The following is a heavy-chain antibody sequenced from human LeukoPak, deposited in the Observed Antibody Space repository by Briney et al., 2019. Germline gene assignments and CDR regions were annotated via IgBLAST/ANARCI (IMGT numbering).Heavy chain of an antibody. D-gene: IGHD2-2*01. CDR3: ARLLRGYCSSTSCSPYNWFDP. Sequence: GGSLRLSCAASGFTFSSYSMNWVRQAPGKGLEWVSSISSSSSYIYYADSVKGRFTISRDNAKNSLYLQLNSLRAEDTAVYYCARLLRGYCSSTSCSPYNWFDPWGQGTLVTVSS. J-gene: IGHJ5*02. CDR1: GFTFSSYS. V-gene: IGHV3-21*01. CDR2: ISSSSSYI.